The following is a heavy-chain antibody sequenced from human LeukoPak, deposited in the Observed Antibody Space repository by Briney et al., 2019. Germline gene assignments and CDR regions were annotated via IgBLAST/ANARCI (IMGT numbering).Heavy chain of an antibody. J-gene: IGHJ4*02. CDR3: ARGVDWSFDE. V-gene: IGHV3-7*03. CDR2: IKQDGSEK. Sequence: GGSLRPSCAASGFTFSTFWMSWVRQAPGKGLEWVANIKQDGSEKYYVDAVQGRFTISRDNTRKSMSLQMKSLRAEDTAVYYCARGVDWSFDEWGQGTLVTVSS. D-gene: IGHD1-1*01. CDR1: GFTFSTFW.